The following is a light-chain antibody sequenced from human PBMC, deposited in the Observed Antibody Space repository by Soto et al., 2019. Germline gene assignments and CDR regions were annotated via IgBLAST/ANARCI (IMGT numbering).Light chain of an antibody. J-gene: IGKJ3*01. V-gene: IGKV2-30*01. Sequence: DVVMTQSPLSLPVTLGQPASISCRSSQSLVYSDGHTYLNWFQQRPGQSPRRLIYKVSNRDSGVPDRFSGSGSGTDFTLKISRVEAEDVGVYYCMQDTHWPFTFGPGTTVDIK. CDR2: KVS. CDR3: MQDTHWPFT. CDR1: QSLVYSDGHTY.